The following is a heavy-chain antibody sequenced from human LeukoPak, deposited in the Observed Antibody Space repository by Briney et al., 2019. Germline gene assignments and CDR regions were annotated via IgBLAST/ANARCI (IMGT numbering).Heavy chain of an antibody. V-gene: IGHV3-74*01. Sequence: PGGSLRLSCAVSGFTFSSYWMHWVRQAPGKGLVWVSHIKTDGSTTAYADSVKGRFTISRDNAKNTLYLQMNSLRAEDTGVYYCARGDDSGYYDYFDYWGQGALVTVSS. CDR1: GFTFSSYW. CDR2: IKTDGSTT. J-gene: IGHJ4*02. CDR3: ARGDDSGYYDYFDY. D-gene: IGHD3-22*01.